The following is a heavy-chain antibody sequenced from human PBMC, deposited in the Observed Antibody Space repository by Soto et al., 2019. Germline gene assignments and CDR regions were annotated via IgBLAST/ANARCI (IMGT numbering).Heavy chain of an antibody. CDR2: IYYSGST. V-gene: IGHV4-59*01. D-gene: IGHD3-9*01. J-gene: IGHJ4*02. CDR3: ARDKRYFDWSPHYYFDS. CDR1: GGSISSYY. Sequence: SETLSLTCTISGGSISSYYWSWIRQPPGKGLEWIGYIYYSGSTNYNPSLKSRVTISVDTSKNQFSLKLSSVTAADTAVYYCARDKRYFDWSPHYYFDSWGQGTLVTVSS.